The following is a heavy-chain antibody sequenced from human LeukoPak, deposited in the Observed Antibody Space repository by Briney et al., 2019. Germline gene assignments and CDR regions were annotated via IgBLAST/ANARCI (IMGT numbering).Heavy chain of an antibody. CDR3: ARVSVPDSGWYRPHYFDY. V-gene: IGHV4-4*07. CDR2: IYTSGST. CDR1: DGSISSYY. J-gene: IGHJ4*02. Sequence: SETLSLTCTVSDGSISSYYWSWIRQPAGKGLEWIGRIYTSGSTNYNPSLKSRVTMSVDTSKNQFSLKLSSVTAADTAVYYCARVSVPDSGWYRPHYFDYWGQGTLVTVSS. D-gene: IGHD6-19*01.